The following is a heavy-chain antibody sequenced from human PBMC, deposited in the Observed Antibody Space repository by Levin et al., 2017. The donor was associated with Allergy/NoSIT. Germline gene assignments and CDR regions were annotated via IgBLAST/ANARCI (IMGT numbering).Heavy chain of an antibody. CDR2: TSDSGGST. V-gene: IGHV3-23*01. Sequence: GGSLRLSCAASGFTFSNYAMNWVRQAPGKGLEWVSGTSDSGGSTYYADSVKGRFTISRDNSNNTLYLQVNSLRAEDTALYYYAKDLSAVPAATYYYAMDVWGQGTTVTVSS. CDR1: GFTFSNYA. J-gene: IGHJ6*02. D-gene: IGHD2-2*01. CDR3: AKDLSAVPAATYYYAMDV.